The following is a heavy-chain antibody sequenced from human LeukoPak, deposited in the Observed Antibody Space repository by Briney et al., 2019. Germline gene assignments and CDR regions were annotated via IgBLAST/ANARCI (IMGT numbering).Heavy chain of an antibody. CDR3: ARVAKERVGGVYYFDY. CDR1: GFTFSDYD. V-gene: IGHV3-13*01. J-gene: IGHJ4*02. Sequence: GGSLRLSCAASGFTFSDYDMHWVRQATGKGLEWVSAIGTAGDTYYTGSVKGRFTISRENAKNSLYLQMNSLRAGDTAVHYCARVAKERVGGVYYFDYWGQGTLVTVSS. CDR2: IGTAGDT. D-gene: IGHD1-1*01.